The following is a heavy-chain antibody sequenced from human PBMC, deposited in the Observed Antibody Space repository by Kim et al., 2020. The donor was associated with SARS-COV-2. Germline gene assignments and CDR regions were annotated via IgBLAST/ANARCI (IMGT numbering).Heavy chain of an antibody. J-gene: IGHJ5*01. D-gene: IGHD2-8*01. V-gene: IGHV4-34*01. CDR2: INHSGST. CDR1: GGSFSGYY. CDR3: ARGPTAIVLMVYAGRWFDP. Sequence: SETLSLTCAVYGGSFSGYYWSWIRQPPGKGLEWIGEINHSGSTNYNPSLKSRVTISVDTSKNQFSLKLSSVTAADTAVYYCARGPTAIVLMVYAGRWFDPWGQGTLVTVSS.